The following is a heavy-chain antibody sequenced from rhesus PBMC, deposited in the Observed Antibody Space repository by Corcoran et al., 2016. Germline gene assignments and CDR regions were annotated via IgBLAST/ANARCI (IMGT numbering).Heavy chain of an antibody. Sequence: EVQLVQSGAEVKRPGESLKISCKTSGYNFTTDWISWGRQMPGKGLEWMGAINPSDSDTKYSPSFQGQVTISADKSITTAYLQWSSLKASDSATYYCAKGGQYGFDYWGQGVLVTVSS. V-gene: IGHV5-2*01. D-gene: IGHD2-21*01. CDR3: AKGGQYGFDY. CDR1: GYNFTTDW. CDR2: INPSDSDT. J-gene: IGHJ4*01.